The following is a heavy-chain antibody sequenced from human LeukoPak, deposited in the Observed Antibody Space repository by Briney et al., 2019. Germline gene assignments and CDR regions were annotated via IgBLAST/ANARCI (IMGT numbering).Heavy chain of an antibody. CDR2: ISGSGGST. CDR1: GFTFSSYA. D-gene: IGHD2-15*01. Sequence: GGSLRLSCAASGFTFSSYAMSWVRQAPGKGLEWVSAISGSGGSTYYADSVRGRFTISRDNSKNTLYPQMNSLRAEDTAVYYCAAGIVVVYPMDVWGKGTTVTVSS. J-gene: IGHJ6*03. CDR3: AAGIVVVYPMDV. V-gene: IGHV3-23*01.